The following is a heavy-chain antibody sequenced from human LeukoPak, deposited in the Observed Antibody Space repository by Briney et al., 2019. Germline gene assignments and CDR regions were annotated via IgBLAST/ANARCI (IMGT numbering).Heavy chain of an antibody. V-gene: IGHV3-30*18. J-gene: IGHJ3*02. CDR1: GFTFTTYG. CDR3: AKDIADDAFDI. CDR2: ISYDGSKK. Sequence: PGGSLRLSCAASGFTFTTYGMHWVRQAPGKGLEWVALISYDGSKKYYADSVKGRFTISRDSFKNTLYLQMDSLRAEDTAVYYCAKDIADDAFDIWGQGTMVTVSS. D-gene: IGHD6-13*01.